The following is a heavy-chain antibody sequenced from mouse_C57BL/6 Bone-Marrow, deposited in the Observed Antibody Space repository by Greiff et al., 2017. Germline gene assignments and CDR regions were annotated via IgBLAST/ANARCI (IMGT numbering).Heavy chain of an antibody. D-gene: IGHD2-3*01. CDR1: GFTFSSYG. V-gene: IGHV5-6*01. CDR3: ASHDGYFYWYFDV. CDR2: ISSGGSYT. Sequence: EVKLMESGGDLVKPGGSLKLSCAASGFTFSSYGMSWVRQTPDKRLEWVATISSGGSYTYYPDSVKGRCTITRDNAKNTLYLQMSSLKSEDTAMYYCASHDGYFYWYFDVWGTGTTVTVSS. J-gene: IGHJ1*03.